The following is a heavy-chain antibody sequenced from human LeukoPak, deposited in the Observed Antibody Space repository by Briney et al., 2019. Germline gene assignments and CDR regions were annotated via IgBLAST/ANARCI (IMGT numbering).Heavy chain of an antibody. V-gene: IGHV3-20*04. CDR3: ARRRVTVVRGVDVTSYYFDY. Sequence: PGGSLRLSCAASGFTFDDYGMSWVRHAPGKGLEWVSGIIWIGGSTGYADSVKGRFTISRDNANNSLFLQMNSLRAEDTALYYCARRRVTVVRGVDVTSYYFDYWGQGTPVTVSS. CDR1: GFTFDDYG. J-gene: IGHJ4*02. CDR2: IIWIGGST. D-gene: IGHD3-10*01.